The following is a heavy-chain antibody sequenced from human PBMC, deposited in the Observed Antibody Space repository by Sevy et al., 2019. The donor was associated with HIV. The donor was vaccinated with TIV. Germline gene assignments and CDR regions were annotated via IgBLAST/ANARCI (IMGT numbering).Heavy chain of an antibody. V-gene: IGHV3-23*01. CDR3: AKGVYDFWSGRSDVFDI. CDR2: ISGSGGST. D-gene: IGHD3-3*01. CDR1: GLSFNTHA. J-gene: IGHJ3*02. Sequence: GGSLRLSCAASGLSFNTHAMSWVRQAPGKGLEWVSGISGSGGSTYYADSVKGRFTISRDNSRNTVYLQMNSLRAEDTAVYYCAKGVYDFWSGRSDVFDIWGQGTMVTVSS.